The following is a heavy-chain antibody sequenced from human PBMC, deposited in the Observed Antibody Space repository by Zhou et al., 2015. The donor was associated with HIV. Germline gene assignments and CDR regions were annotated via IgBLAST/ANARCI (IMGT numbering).Heavy chain of an antibody. Sequence: QVQLVQSGPEVKKPGSSLRVSCKPSGGSFRTYGIHWVRQAPGQGLEWMGGIIPVFGTPTYAQNIQGRITISADEVARTVYMQLTSLRSEDTVLLYCARSAGEDRAVCPGTTWGQGTLVTVSS. V-gene: IGHV1-69*01. CDR1: GGSFRTYG. J-gene: IGHJ4*02. CDR3: ARSAGEDRAVCPGTT. D-gene: IGHD1-7*01. CDR2: IIPVFGTP.